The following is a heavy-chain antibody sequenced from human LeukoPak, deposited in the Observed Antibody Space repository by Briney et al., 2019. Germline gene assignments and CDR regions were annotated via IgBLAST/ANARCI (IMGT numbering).Heavy chain of an antibody. CDR1: GYTFINYY. Sequence: ASVKVSCKASGYTFINYYMHWVRQAPGQGLEWMGIINPSGGTTSYAQNFQGRVTMTRDTSTSTVYMELSSLRSEDTAVYYCARGPYGSGSYSYLPFDNWGQGTLVTVSS. J-gene: IGHJ4*02. CDR3: ARGPYGSGSYSYLPFDN. D-gene: IGHD3-10*01. V-gene: IGHV1-46*01. CDR2: INPSGGTT.